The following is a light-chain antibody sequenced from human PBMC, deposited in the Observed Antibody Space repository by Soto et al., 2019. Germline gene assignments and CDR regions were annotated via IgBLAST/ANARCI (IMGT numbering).Light chain of an antibody. Sequence: QSALTQPPSASGSPGRSVTISCTGTSSDVGGYNYVSWYQQHSGKAPKLMIYEVSKRPSGVPDRFSGSKSDNTASLTVSGAQGEGEGYYFCSSYTGSDAVVFGGGTKVTVL. CDR1: SSDVGGYNY. V-gene: IGLV2-8*01. CDR3: SSYTGSDAVV. J-gene: IGLJ2*01. CDR2: EVS.